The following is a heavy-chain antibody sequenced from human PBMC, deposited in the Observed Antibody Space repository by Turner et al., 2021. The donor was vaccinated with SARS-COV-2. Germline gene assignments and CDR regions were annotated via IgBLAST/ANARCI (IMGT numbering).Heavy chain of an antibody. D-gene: IGHD1-26*01. Sequence: QVQVQESGPGLVKPSETLSLTCTVPGGSISRTNYYWAWIRQPPGKGLEWIGNVYYSGLTFSKPSLDSRLTISVDTSKNQFSLHLRSVTVADSAVYYCARPAWELRPIVAFDVWGPGTMVTVSS. J-gene: IGHJ3*01. V-gene: IGHV4-39*01. CDR3: ARPAWELRPIVAFDV. CDR2: VYYSGLT. CDR1: GGSISRTNYY.